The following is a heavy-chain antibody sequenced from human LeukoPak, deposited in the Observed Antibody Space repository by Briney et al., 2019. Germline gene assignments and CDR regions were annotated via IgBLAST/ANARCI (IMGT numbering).Heavy chain of an antibody. CDR3: AKGDYYDLDY. D-gene: IGHD3-22*01. J-gene: IGHJ4*02. CDR1: GFTFSNFG. Sequence: GGSLRLSCAASGFTFSNFGMNWVRQAQGKGLEWVSIITSGVGITYYADSVKGRFTISRDNSRNTLYLQMNSLRAEDTAVYYCAKGDYYDLDYWGQGTLVTVSS. CDR2: ITSGVGIT. V-gene: IGHV3-23*01.